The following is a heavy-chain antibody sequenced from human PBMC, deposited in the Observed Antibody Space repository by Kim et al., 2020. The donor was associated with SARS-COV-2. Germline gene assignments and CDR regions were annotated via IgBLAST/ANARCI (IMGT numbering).Heavy chain of an antibody. V-gene: IGHV3-30*18. J-gene: IGHJ4*02. CDR1: GFTFSSYG. CDR3: AKPSFFYGSGSYVPLFDY. D-gene: IGHD3-10*01. Sequence: GGSLRLSCAASGFTFSSYGMHWVRQAPGKGLEWVAVISYDGSNKYYADSVKGRFTISRDNSKNTLYLQMNNLRAEDTAVYYCAKPSFFYGSGSYVPLFDYWSQGTLVTVSS. CDR2: ISYDGSNK.